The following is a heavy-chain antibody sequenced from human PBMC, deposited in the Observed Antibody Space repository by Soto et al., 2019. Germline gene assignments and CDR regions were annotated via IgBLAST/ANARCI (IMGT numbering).Heavy chain of an antibody. Sequence: DVQLLESGGGLVQPGGSLRLSCVASGFSFSANAMTWVRQAPGKGLEWVASILHIGDSAYYADSVKGRFTISRDNSKRTLYLQMNSLSAEDTAVYYCASRGLSNNDYWGQGTLVTVSS. CDR1: GFSFSANA. V-gene: IGHV3-23*01. D-gene: IGHD1-1*01. CDR2: ILHIGDSA. CDR3: ASRGLSNNDY. J-gene: IGHJ4*02.